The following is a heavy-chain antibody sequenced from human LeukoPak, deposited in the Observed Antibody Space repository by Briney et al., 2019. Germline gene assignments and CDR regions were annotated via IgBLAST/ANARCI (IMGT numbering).Heavy chain of an antibody. V-gene: IGHV3-23*01. CDR2: ISGSGGST. CDR3: AREGDYYDSSGYYQLVDY. J-gene: IGHJ4*02. CDR1: GFTFSSYA. Sequence: GGSLRLSCAASGFTFSSYAMSWVRQAPGKGLEWVSAISGSGGSTYYADSVKGRFTISRDNAKNSLYLQMNSLRAEDTAVYYCAREGDYYDSSGYYQLVDYWGQGTLVTVSS. D-gene: IGHD3-22*01.